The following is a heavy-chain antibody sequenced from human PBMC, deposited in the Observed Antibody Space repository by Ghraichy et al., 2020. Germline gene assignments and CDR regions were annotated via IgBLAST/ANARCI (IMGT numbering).Heavy chain of an antibody. CDR3: ARSFHGWDNYYYYGMDV. CDR1: GYSFTSYW. J-gene: IGHJ6*02. V-gene: IGHV5-51*01. Sequence: GGSRGSSCKGSGYSFTSYWIGWVRQMPGKGLEWMGIIYPGDSDTRYSPSFQGQVTISADKSISTAYLQWSSLKASDTAMYYCARSFHGWDNYYYYGMDVWGQGTTVTVSS. D-gene: IGHD6-19*01. CDR2: IYPGDSDT.